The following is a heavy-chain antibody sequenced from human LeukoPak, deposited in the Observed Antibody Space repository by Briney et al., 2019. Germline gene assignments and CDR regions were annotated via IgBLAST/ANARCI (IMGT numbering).Heavy chain of an antibody. V-gene: IGHV1-3*04. Sequence: ASVKVSCKASGTSFTTNAMHWVRQAPGQRLEWMGWINTDNGNTHYLQKFQGRVTITRDTSASTTYMELSSLTSEDTAVYYCARRGVVVNYYFYGLDVWGQGATVTVSS. CDR3: ARRGVVVNYYFYGLDV. J-gene: IGHJ6*02. CDR1: GTSFTTNA. D-gene: IGHD2-21*01. CDR2: INTDNGNT.